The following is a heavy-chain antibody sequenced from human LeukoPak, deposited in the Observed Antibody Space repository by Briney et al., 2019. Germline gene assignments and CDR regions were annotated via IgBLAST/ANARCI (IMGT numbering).Heavy chain of an antibody. CDR1: GFTFSSYG. V-gene: IGHV3-33*01. Sequence: GGSLRLSCAASGFTFSSYGMHWVRQAPGKGLEWVAVIWYDGSNKYYADSVKGRFTISRDNSKNTLYLQMNSLRAEDTAVYYCARDQGGGRHYYGMDVWGQGTTVTVSS. CDR3: ARDQGGGRHYYGMDV. J-gene: IGHJ6*02. CDR2: IWYDGSNK. D-gene: IGHD3-16*01.